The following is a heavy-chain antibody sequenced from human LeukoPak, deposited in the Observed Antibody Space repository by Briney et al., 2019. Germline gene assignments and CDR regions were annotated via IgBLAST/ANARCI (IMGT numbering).Heavy chain of an antibody. CDR3: AKDNYYDSSGYLDY. D-gene: IGHD3-22*01. Sequence: GGSLRLSCAASGFTFSSYSMNWVRQAPGKGLEWVSSISSSSSYIYYADSVKGRFTISRDNAKNSLYLQMNSLRAEDTALYYCAKDNYYDSSGYLDYWGQGTLVTVSS. J-gene: IGHJ4*02. CDR2: ISSSSSYI. CDR1: GFTFSSYS. V-gene: IGHV3-21*04.